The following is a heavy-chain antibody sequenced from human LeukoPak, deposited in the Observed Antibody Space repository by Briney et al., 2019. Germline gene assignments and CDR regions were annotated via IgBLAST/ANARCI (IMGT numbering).Heavy chain of an antibody. CDR3: ARESDPITGYFYYYMDV. J-gene: IGHJ6*03. D-gene: IGHD3-10*01. Sequence: PSETLSLTCGVYGGSLRGHYWSWIRQPPGKGLEWVGEINHSGSTNYSPSFWGRVTISVDTSKNQFFLKLNSVTAADTAVYYCARESDPITGYFYYYMDVWGRGTTVTVSS. V-gene: IGHV4-34*01. CDR2: INHSGST. CDR1: GGSLRGHY.